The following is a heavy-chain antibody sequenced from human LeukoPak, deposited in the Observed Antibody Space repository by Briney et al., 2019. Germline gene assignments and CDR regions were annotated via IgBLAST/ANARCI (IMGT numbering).Heavy chain of an antibody. CDR1: GFTFSSYW. CDR2: IKQDGSEK. D-gene: IGHD2-2*01. Sequence: GGSLRLSCAASGFTFSSYWMSWVRQAPGKGLEWVANIKQDGSEKYYVDSVKGRFTISRDNAKNSLYLQMNSLRAEDTAVYYCARDGSRYCSSTSCYSGYYYYGMDVWGQGTTVTVSS. V-gene: IGHV3-7*01. CDR3: ARDGSRYCSSTSCYSGYYYYGMDV. J-gene: IGHJ6*02.